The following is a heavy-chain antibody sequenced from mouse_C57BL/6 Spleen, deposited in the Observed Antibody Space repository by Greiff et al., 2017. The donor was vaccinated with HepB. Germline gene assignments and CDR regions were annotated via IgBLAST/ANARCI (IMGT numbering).Heavy chain of an antibody. Sequence: QVQLQHSGPELVKPGASVKISCKASGYAFSSSWMNWVKQRPGKGLEWIGRIYPGDGDTNYNGKFKGKATLTADKSSSTAYMQLSSLTSEDSAVYFCARSMAELYDGYYDYWGQGTTLTVSS. CDR2: IYPGDGDT. D-gene: IGHD2-3*01. CDR3: ARSMAELYDGYYDY. CDR1: GYAFSSSW. J-gene: IGHJ2*01. V-gene: IGHV1-82*01.